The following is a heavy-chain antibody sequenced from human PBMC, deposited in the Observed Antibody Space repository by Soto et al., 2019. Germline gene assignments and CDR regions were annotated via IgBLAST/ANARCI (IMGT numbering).Heavy chain of an antibody. CDR2: INAGNGNT. Sequence: QVQLVQSGAEVKKPGASVKVSCKASGYTFTSYAMRWVRQAHGQRLEWMGWINAGNGNTKYSQKFQGRVTITRDTSASTAYMELSSLRSEDTAVSYCAGSYSNYALIDYYYYGMDVWGQGTTVTVSS. CDR1: GYTFTSYA. CDR3: AGSYSNYALIDYYYYGMDV. V-gene: IGHV1-3*01. J-gene: IGHJ6*02. D-gene: IGHD4-4*01.